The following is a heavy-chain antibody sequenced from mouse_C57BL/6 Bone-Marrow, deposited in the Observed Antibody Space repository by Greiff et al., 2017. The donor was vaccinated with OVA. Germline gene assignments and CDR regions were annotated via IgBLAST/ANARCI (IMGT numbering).Heavy chain of an antibody. V-gene: IGHV5-4*01. CDR1: GFTFSSYA. CDR2: ISDGGSYT. D-gene: IGHD1-1*01. J-gene: IGHJ2*01. Sequence: EVKLMESGGGLVKPGGSLKLSCAASGFTFSSYAMSWVRQTPEKRLEWVATISDGGSYTYYPDNVKGRFTISRDNAKNNLYLQMSHLKSEDTARYYCARDPYGSPFFDYWGQGTTLTVSS. CDR3: ARDPYGSPFFDY.